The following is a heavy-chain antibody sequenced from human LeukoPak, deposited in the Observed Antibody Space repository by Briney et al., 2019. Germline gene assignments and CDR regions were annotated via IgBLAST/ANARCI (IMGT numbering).Heavy chain of an antibody. CDR1: GYSFINYY. Sequence: ASVKVSCKAAGYSFINYYMHWVRQAPGQGPEWMGKISSSDGSTSYAQKFQGRVTMTRETSTSTVYMELSSLRSEDTAVYFCARDRHLTGSYFGFDYWGQGTLVTVSS. V-gene: IGHV1-46*01. D-gene: IGHD1-26*01. CDR2: ISSSDGST. J-gene: IGHJ4*02. CDR3: ARDRHLTGSYFGFDY.